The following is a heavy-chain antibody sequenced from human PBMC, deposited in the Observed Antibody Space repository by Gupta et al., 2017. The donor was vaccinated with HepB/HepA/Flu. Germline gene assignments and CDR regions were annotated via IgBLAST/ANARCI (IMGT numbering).Heavy chain of an antibody. V-gene: IGHV4-34*01. CDR3: ARSRRGLSLPDY. CDR1: GGSFSGYY. J-gene: IGHJ4*02. Sequence: VYGGSFSGYYWSWIRQPPGKGLEWIGEINHSGSTNYNPSLKSRVTISVDTSKNQFPLKLSSVTAADTAVYYCARSRRGLSLPDYWGQGTLVTVSS. CDR2: INHSGST. D-gene: IGHD3-3*02.